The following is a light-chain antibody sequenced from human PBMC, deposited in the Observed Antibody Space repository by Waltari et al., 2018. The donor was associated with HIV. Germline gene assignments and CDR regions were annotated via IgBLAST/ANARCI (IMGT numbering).Light chain of an antibody. Sequence: QSALTQPPSASGSPGQSVTLSCTGSNSDIGSYDYVSWYQLLHPGKAPKLVISEVTKRPSGVSDRFSGSKSANTAFLTVSGLQAEDEADYYCSSFADRDGFYVLFGGGTRLTVL. J-gene: IGLJ2*01. CDR3: SSFADRDGFYVL. V-gene: IGLV2-8*01. CDR2: EVT. CDR1: NSDIGSYDY.